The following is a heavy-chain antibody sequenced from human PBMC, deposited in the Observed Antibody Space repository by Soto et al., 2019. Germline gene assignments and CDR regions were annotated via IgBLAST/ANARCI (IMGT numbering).Heavy chain of an antibody. Sequence: SVKVSCKASGFTFTSSAVQWVRQARGQRLEWIGWIVVGSGNTNYAQKFQERVTITRDMSTSTAYMELSSLRSEDTAVYYCAAETYSGSRPSFYWGQGTLVTVSS. J-gene: IGHJ4*02. D-gene: IGHD5-12*01. CDR1: GFTFTSSA. V-gene: IGHV1-58*01. CDR2: IVVGSGNT. CDR3: AAETYSGSRPSFY.